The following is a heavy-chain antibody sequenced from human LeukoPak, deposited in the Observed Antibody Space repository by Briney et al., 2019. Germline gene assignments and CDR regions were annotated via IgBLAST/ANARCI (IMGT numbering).Heavy chain of an antibody. V-gene: IGHV3-74*01. J-gene: IGHJ4*02. CDR1: GFTFSTYW. D-gene: IGHD3/OR15-3a*01. Sequence: GGSLRLSCAASGFTFSTYWMHWVRLAPGKGLVWVSLISSDGGSTTYADSVKGRFTISRDNAKSTVYLQMNSLRAEDSAVYYCATIGLGAYWGQGTLVTVSS. CDR3: ATIGLGAY. CDR2: ISSDGGST.